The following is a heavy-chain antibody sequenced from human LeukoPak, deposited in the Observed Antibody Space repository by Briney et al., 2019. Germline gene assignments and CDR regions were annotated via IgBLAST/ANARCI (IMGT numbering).Heavy chain of an antibody. CDR2: IFFTGST. J-gene: IGHJ4*02. CDR1: GDAITSGDDY. V-gene: IGHV4-30-4*01. CDR3: ARGDYTVLAGSPFDL. D-gene: IGHD6-19*01. Sequence: SQTLSLTCSVSGDAITSGDDYWNWIRQSPGKGLQWIGYIFFTGSTYYNPSLGSRFTISLDAPKNQFSLRLNSVTAADTAVYYCARGDYTVLAGSPFDLWGRGILVTVSS.